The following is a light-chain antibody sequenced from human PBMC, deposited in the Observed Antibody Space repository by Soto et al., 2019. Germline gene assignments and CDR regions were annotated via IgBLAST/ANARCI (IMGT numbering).Light chain of an antibody. J-gene: IGLJ1*01. V-gene: IGLV1-44*01. CDR2: GHN. Sequence: QSALTQPPSVSGTPGQRVTISCAGSSSNIGRNVVNWYQHLPGRAPKLLIYGHNQRPSGVPDRFSGSKSGTSASLAISGLQSEDEAEYYCAAWDDNLSGFYVFGTGTKVTVL. CDR1: SSNIGRNV. CDR3: AAWDDNLSGFYV.